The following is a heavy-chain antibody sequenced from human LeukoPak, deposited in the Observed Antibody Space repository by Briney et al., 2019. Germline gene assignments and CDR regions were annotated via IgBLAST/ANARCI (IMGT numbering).Heavy chain of an antibody. J-gene: IGHJ4*02. Sequence: GGSLRLSCAASGFTFSSYSMTWVRQAPGKGLEWVSSISSSSSYIYYADSVKGRFTISRDNAKNSLYLQMNSLRAEDTAVYYCARESNSSSAVDYWGQGTLVTVSS. V-gene: IGHV3-21*01. D-gene: IGHD6-6*01. CDR2: ISSSSSYI. CDR3: ARESNSSSAVDY. CDR1: GFTFSSYS.